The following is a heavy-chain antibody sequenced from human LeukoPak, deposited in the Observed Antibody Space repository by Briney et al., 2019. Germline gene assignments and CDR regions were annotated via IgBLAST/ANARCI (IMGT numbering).Heavy chain of an antibody. CDR1: GGSISSYY. CDR2: IYYSGST. V-gene: IGHV4-59*01. CDR3: ARAPFGSCYRAFDI. D-gene: IGHD3-10*01. Sequence: SETLSLTCTVSGGSISSYYWSWIRQPPGKGLEWIGYIYYSGSTNYNPSLKSRVTISVDTSKNQFSLKLSSVTAADTAVYYCARAPFGSCYRAFDIWGQGTMVTVSS. J-gene: IGHJ3*02.